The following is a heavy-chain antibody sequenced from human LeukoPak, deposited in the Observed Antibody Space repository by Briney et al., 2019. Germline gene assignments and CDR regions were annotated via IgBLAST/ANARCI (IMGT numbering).Heavy chain of an antibody. D-gene: IGHD3-9*01. CDR1: GFTFSNAW. V-gene: IGHV3-15*07. CDR2: IKSKTDGGTT. CDR3: TTGTRLVMGAFDI. Sequence: SGGSLRLSCAASGFTFSNAWMNWVRQAPGKGLEWVGRIKSKTDGGTTDYAAPVKGRFTISRDDSKNTLYLQMNSLKTEDTAVYYCTTGTRLVMGAFDIWAKGQWSPSLQ. J-gene: IGHJ3*02.